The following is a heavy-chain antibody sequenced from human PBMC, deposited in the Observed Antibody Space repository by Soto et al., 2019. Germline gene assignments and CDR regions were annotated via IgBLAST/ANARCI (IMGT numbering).Heavy chain of an antibody. CDR1: GGSISPYY. Sequence: QVQLQASGPGLVKPSETLSLTCTVSGGSISPYYWSWIRQPPGKGLEWIGYVYYSGNTNYNPSLESRVTISVDTSRNRFSLNLTSATAADAAVYYCARKGAAASYAHYYMDVWGRGSAVTVSS. CDR2: VYYSGNT. V-gene: IGHV4-59*01. D-gene: IGHD6-13*01. J-gene: IGHJ6*03. CDR3: ARKGAAASYAHYYMDV.